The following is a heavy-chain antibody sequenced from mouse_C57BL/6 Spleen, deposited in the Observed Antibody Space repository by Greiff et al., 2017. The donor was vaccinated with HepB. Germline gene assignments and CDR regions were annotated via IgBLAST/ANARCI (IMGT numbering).Heavy chain of an antibody. Sequence: QVQLQQPGAELVKPGASVKLSCKASGYTFTSYWMHWVKQRPGQGLEWIGMIHPNSGSTNYNEKFKSKATLTVDKSSSTAYMQLSSLTSEGSAVYYCARETAQAYYAMDYWGQGTSVTVSS. V-gene: IGHV1-64*01. J-gene: IGHJ4*01. D-gene: IGHD3-2*02. CDR2: IHPNSGST. CDR1: GYTFTSYW. CDR3: ARETAQAYYAMDY.